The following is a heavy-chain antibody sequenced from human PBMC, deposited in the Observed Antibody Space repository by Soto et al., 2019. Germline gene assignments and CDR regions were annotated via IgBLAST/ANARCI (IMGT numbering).Heavy chain of an antibody. Sequence: GGSLRLSCAASGFTVSSNYMSWVRQAPGKGLEWVSVIYSDGSTYYADSVKGRFTISRDNSKNMLYLQMNSLRAEDTAVYYCARDRSGSSGYYGMDVWGQGTTVTVSS. V-gene: IGHV3-53*01. J-gene: IGHJ6*02. D-gene: IGHD3-10*01. CDR2: IYSDGST. CDR1: GFTVSSNY. CDR3: ARDRSGSSGYYGMDV.